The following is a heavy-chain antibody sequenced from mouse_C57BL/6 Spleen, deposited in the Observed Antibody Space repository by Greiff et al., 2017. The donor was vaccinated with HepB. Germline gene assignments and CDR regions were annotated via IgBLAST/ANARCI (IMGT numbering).Heavy chain of an antibody. CDR1: GYAFTNYL. V-gene: IGHV1-54*01. Sequence: QVQLQQSGAELVRPGTSVKVSCKASGYAFTNYLIEWVKQRPGQGLEWIGVINPGSGGTNSNEKFKGKATLTADKSSSTAYMQLSSLTSEDSAVYFCARSDGSSRYYAMDYWGQGTSVTVSS. CDR2: INPGSGGT. J-gene: IGHJ4*01. CDR3: ARSDGSSRYYAMDY. D-gene: IGHD1-1*01.